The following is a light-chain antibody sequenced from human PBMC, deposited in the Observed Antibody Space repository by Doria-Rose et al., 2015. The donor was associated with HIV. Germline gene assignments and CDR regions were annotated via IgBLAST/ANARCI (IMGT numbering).Light chain of an antibody. CDR2: DGS. J-gene: IGKJ1*01. V-gene: IGKV3-20*01. Sequence: LTQSPGTLSLSPGERATLSCRASQSFSSTYLAWYQQKPGQAPSRLIYDGSTRATGIPDRFGASGSGTDFTLTINRLEPEDFALYYCHQYGTSWTFGQGTKVEI. CDR3: HQYGTSWT. CDR1: QSFSSTY.